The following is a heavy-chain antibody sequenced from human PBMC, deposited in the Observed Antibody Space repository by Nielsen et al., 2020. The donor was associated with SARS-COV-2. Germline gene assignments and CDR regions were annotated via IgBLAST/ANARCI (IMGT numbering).Heavy chain of an antibody. Sequence: GGSLRLSCAASGFTFDDYAMHWVRQAPGKGLEWVSGISWNSGSIGYADSVKGRFTISRDNAKSSLYLQMNSLRAEDTALYYCAKDMVWFASVDCYGMDVWGQGTTVTVSS. CDR2: ISWNSGSI. CDR3: AKDMVWFASVDCYGMDV. D-gene: IGHD3-10*01. CDR1: GFTFDDYA. J-gene: IGHJ6*02. V-gene: IGHV3-9*01.